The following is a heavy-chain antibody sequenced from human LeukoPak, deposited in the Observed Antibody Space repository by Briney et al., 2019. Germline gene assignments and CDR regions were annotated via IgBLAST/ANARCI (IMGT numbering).Heavy chain of an antibody. Sequence: GGSLRLSCAASGFTFSNYAMSWVRQTPGKGLEWVSTISGSAGSTYYSDSVKGRFTVSRDNSKNTLYLQMNSLRAEDTAVFYCAKENYGDFDYWGQGTLVTVSS. V-gene: IGHV3-23*01. CDR2: ISGSAGST. CDR1: GFTFSNYA. CDR3: AKENYGDFDY. J-gene: IGHJ4*02. D-gene: IGHD4-17*01.